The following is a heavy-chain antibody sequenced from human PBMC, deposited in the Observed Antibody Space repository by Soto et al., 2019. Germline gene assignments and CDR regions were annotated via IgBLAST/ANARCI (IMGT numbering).Heavy chain of an antibody. D-gene: IGHD6-19*01. CDR3: ASNQWLARPDAFDI. J-gene: IGHJ3*02. V-gene: IGHV3-66*01. CDR1: GFTFSSYG. CDR2: IYSGGST. Sequence: GGSLSLSCAASGFTFSSYGMHWVRQAPGKGLEWVSVIYSGGSTYYADSVKGRFTISRDNSKNTLYLQMNSLRAEDTAVYYCASNQWLARPDAFDIWGQGTMVTVSS.